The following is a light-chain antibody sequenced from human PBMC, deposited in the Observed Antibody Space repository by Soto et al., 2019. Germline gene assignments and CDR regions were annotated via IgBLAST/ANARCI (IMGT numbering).Light chain of an antibody. CDR2: YKSDSDK. Sequence: QLLLTQPASLSASPGASASLTCTLRSGINVGTYRIYWYQQKPGSPPQYLLRYKSDSDKQQGSGVPSRFSGSKDASANAGILLISGLQSEDEADYYCMIWHSSAWVFGGGTKLTVL. V-gene: IGLV5-45*01. CDR3: MIWHSSAWV. CDR1: SGINVGTYR. J-gene: IGLJ3*02.